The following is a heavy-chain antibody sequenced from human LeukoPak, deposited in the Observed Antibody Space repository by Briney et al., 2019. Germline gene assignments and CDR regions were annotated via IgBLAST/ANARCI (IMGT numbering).Heavy chain of an antibody. CDR1: GFTFSGSA. CDR2: IRSKANSYAT. Sequence: GGSLRLSCAASGFTFSGSAMHWVRQASGEGLEWVGRIRSKANSYATAYAASVKGRFTISRDDSKNTAYLQMNSLKTEDTAVYYCTGTYYDFWSGYTQLDYWGQGTLVTVSS. CDR3: TGTYYDFWSGYTQLDY. D-gene: IGHD3-3*01. V-gene: IGHV3-73*01. J-gene: IGHJ4*02.